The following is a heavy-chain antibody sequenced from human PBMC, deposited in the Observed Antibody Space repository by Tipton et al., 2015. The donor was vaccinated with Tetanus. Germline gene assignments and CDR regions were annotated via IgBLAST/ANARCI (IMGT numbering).Heavy chain of an antibody. V-gene: IGHV3-23*01. CDR3: AKVRPYLQLLSGVYFDY. Sequence: SLRLSCAASGFTFSSYAMSWVRQAPGKGLEWVSAISGSGGSTYYADSVKGRFTISRDNSKNTLYLQMNSLRAEDTAVYYCAKVRPYLQLLSGVYFDYWGQGTLVTVSS. D-gene: IGHD1-7*01. CDR1: GFTFSSYA. CDR2: ISGSGGST. J-gene: IGHJ4*02.